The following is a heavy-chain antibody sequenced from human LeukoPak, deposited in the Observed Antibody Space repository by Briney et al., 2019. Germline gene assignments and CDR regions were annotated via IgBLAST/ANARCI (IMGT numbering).Heavy chain of an antibody. V-gene: IGHV4-31*03. CDR2: VYHSGNT. D-gene: IGHD1-1*01. CDR1: GGPINSGSSY. CDR3: ARDWNGLRFDP. Sequence: SETLSLTCTGSGGPINSGSSYWTWLRQHPEKGLEWIGYVYHSGNTYYNPSLKSRATTSIDTSKSQFSLTLNSVTAADTAVYFCARDWNGLRFDPWGQGILVTVSS. J-gene: IGHJ5*02.